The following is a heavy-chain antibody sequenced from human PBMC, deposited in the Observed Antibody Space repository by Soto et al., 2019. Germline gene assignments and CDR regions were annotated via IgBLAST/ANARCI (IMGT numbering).Heavy chain of an antibody. CDR3: ARSYYDSSGYYEVGGISCDNWFDP. CDR1: GGSISSGDYY. Sequence: QVQLQESGPGLVKPSQTLSLTCTVSGGSISSGDYYWSWIRQPPGKGLEWIGYIYYSGSTYYNPSLKSRVTISVDTSKNQFSLKLSSVTAADTAVYYCARSYYDSSGYYEVGGISCDNWFDPWGQGTLVTVSS. CDR2: IYYSGST. D-gene: IGHD3-22*01. V-gene: IGHV4-30-4*01. J-gene: IGHJ5*02.